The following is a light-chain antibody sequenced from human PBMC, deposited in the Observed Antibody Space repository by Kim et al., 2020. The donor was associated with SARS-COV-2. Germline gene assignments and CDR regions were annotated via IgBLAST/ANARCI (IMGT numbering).Light chain of an antibody. CDR2: CAS. CDR1: QDIRND. J-gene: IGKJ5*01. V-gene: IGKV1-17*01. CDR3: LQHNTYPIT. Sequence: SASVGDMVPITCRARQDIRNDLGWYQQNPGRAATRLIYCASSLQSGVPSRLSGSGSGTEFTRAISSLQPEDFATYFCLQHNTYPITFGQGTRLEI.